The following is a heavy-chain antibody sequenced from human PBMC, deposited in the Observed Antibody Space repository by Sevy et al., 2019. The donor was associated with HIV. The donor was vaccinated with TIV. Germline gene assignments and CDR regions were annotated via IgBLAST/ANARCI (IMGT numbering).Heavy chain of an antibody. CDR3: VRDERAIASHFDY. CDR1: GFTLSSYT. J-gene: IGHJ4*02. V-gene: IGHV3-48*02. Sequence: VGSLRLSCEASGFTLSSYTMNWVRQSPEKGLEWVATFDRTDITHYAESVKGRFIISRDTAKNSRFLQMDSLRDDDSAMYFCVRDERAIASHFDYWGRGTLVTVSS. CDR2: FDRTDIT. D-gene: IGHD2-21*01.